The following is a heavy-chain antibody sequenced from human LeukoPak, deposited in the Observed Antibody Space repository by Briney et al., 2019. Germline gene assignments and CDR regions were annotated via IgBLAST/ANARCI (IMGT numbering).Heavy chain of an antibody. J-gene: IGHJ4*02. CDR2: LNEDGGEK. CDR1: GFTFNSHW. Sequence: HPGGSLRLSCAASGFTFNSHWMNWVRQAPGKGLEWVANLNEDGGEKYYVDSVKGRFTISRDNSKNTLYLQMNSLRAEDTAVYYCARGGWFGELLFYYFDYWGQGTLVTVSS. V-gene: IGHV3-7*01. CDR3: ARGGWFGELLFYYFDY. D-gene: IGHD3-10*01.